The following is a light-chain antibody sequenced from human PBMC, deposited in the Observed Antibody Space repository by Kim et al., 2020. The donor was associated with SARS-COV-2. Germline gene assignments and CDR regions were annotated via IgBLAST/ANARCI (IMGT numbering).Light chain of an antibody. J-gene: IGKJ4*01. CDR2: GAS. CDR3: QQYNNWPLT. V-gene: IGKV3-15*01. Sequence: VPPGERATLSCRASQSVRSNLAWYQQKPGQAPRLLIYGASTRATGIPARFSGSGSGTEFTLTISSLQSEDLAVYYCQQYNNWPLTFGGGTKVDIK. CDR1: QSVRSN.